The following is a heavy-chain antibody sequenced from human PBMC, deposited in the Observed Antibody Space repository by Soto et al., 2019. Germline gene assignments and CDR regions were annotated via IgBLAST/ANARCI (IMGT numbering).Heavy chain of an antibody. Sequence: TSETLSLTCTVSGGSISRYYWSWIRQPPGKGLEWIGYIYYSGSPNYNPSLKSRVTISVDTSKNQFSLKLSSVTAADTAVYYCAREVLDAFDIGGQGTMVTVS. CDR2: IYYSGSP. J-gene: IGHJ3*02. CDR1: GGSISRYY. CDR3: AREVLDAFDI. V-gene: IGHV4-59*01. D-gene: IGHD3-10*01.